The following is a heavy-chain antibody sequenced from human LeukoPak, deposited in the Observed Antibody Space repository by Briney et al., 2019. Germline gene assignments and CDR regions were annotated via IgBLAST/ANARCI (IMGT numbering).Heavy chain of an antibody. CDR1: GGTFSSYA. V-gene: IGHV1-69*13. CDR3: ARDWHGGNSLIPYYFDY. D-gene: IGHD4-23*01. CDR2: IIPIFGTA. J-gene: IGHJ4*02. Sequence: ASVKVSCKASGGTFSSYAISWVRQAPGQGLEWMGGIIPIFGTANYAQKFQGRVTITADESTSTAYMELSSLRSEDTAVYYCARDWHGGNSLIPYYFDYWGQGTLVTVSS.